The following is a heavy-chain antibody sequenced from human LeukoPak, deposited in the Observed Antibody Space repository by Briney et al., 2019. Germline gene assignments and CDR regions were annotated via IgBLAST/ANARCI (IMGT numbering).Heavy chain of an antibody. CDR3: AKGGYYDSSGYYPFDY. D-gene: IGHD3-22*01. J-gene: IGHJ4*02. V-gene: IGHV3-30*18. CDR1: GFTFSSYG. CDR2: ISYDGSNK. Sequence: GRSLRLSCAASGFTFSSYGMNWVRRAPGKGLEWVAVISYDGSNKYYADSVKGRFTISRDNSKNTLYLQMNRLRAEDTAVYYCAKGGYYDSSGYYPFDYWGQGTLVTVSS.